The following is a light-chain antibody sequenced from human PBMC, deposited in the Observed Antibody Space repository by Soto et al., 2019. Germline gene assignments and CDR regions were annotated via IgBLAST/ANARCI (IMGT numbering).Light chain of an antibody. Sequence: SYELTQPPSGSVAPGQTARITFGGNNIGSKSVHWYQKKPGQAPVLVVYDDSDRPSGIPERFSGSNSGNTATLTISRVEAGDESDYYCQVWDSSSDLVVFGGGTKLTVL. J-gene: IGLJ2*01. CDR2: DDS. CDR3: QVWDSSSDLVV. V-gene: IGLV3-21*02. CDR1: NIGSKS.